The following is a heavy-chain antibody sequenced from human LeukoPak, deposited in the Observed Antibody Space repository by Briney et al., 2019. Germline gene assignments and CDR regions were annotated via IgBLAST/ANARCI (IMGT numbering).Heavy chain of an antibody. CDR2: ISAYNGNT. CDR3: ARVGVVVAATLSSDS. V-gene: IGHV1-18*04. Sequence: ASVKVSCKASGFTFTSYGISWVRQAPGQGLEWMGWISAYNGNTNYAQKLQGRVTMTTDTSTSTAYMELRSLRSDDTAVYYCARVGVVVAATLSSDSGGQGTLVPVS. J-gene: IGHJ4*02. CDR1: GFTFTSYG. D-gene: IGHD2-15*01.